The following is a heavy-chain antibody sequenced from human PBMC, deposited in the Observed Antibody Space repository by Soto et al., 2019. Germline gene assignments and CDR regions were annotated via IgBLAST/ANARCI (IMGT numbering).Heavy chain of an antibody. CDR3: TTDLPAAIVYYYYYGMDV. CDR2: IKSKTDGGTT. D-gene: IGHD2-2*01. Sequence: GGSLRLSCAASGFTFCNAWMSWVRQAPGKGLEWVGRIKSKTDGGTTDYAAPVKGRFTISRDDSKNTLYLQMNSLKTEDTAVYYCTTDLPAAIVYYYYYGMDVWGQGTTVTVSS. CDR1: GFTFCNAW. J-gene: IGHJ6*02. V-gene: IGHV3-15*01.